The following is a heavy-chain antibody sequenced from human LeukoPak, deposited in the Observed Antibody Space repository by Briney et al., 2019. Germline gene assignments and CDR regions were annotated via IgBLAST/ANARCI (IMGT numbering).Heavy chain of an antibody. Sequence: ASVKVSCKASGYTFTGYYMHWVRQAPGQGLEWMGWINPNSGGTNYAQKFQGRVTMTRDTSISTAYMELSRLRSDDTAVYYCARDRRSIAARPDYYYYMDVWGKGTTVTVPS. J-gene: IGHJ6*03. D-gene: IGHD6-6*01. CDR1: GYTFTGYY. CDR2: INPNSGGT. V-gene: IGHV1-2*02. CDR3: ARDRRSIAARPDYYYYMDV.